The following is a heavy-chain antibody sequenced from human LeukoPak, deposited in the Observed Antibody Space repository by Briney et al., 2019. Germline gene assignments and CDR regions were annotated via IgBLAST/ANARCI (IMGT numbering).Heavy chain of an antibody. V-gene: IGHV1-18*01. Sequence: ASVKVSCKASGYTFTIYGLRWVRPSPGPGLEWMGWISAYNGNTNYAQTLQGRVTMTTHTSTSTAYMELRSLSSDDTAVYYCARNPYGMDVWGQGTTVTVSS. CDR2: ISAYNGNT. J-gene: IGHJ6*02. CDR1: GYTFTIYG. CDR3: ARNPYGMDV.